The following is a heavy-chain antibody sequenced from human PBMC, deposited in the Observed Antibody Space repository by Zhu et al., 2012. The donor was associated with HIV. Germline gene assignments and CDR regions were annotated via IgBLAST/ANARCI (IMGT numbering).Heavy chain of an antibody. CDR2: NYYSGSA. CDR1: GGSVSTHNYY. Sequence: QVQLQESGPGLVKPSETLSLTCTVSGGSVSTHNYYWSWIRQPPGRGLEWIGHNYYSGSANYNPSLKSRVTISIDTSRNQFALRLNSVTAADTAVYYCARVPPPIAAAEYFFDSWGQGTLVTVSS. CDR3: ARVPPPIAAAEYFFDS. V-gene: IGHV4-61*01. J-gene: IGHJ4*02. D-gene: IGHD6-25*01.